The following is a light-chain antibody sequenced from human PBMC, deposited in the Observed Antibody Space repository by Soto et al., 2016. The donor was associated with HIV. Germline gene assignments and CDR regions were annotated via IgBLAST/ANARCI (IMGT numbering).Light chain of an antibody. J-gene: IGLJ3*02. V-gene: IGLV3-21*03. Sequence: SYVLTQPPSVSVAPGKTATITCGGNNIGSKSVHWYQQKPGQAPVLAVYDDSDRRSGIPERFSGSNSGNTATLTISRVEAGDEADYFCQVWDRSRDHPNWVFGGGTKLTIL. CDR3: QVWDRSRDHPNWV. CDR2: DDS. CDR1: NIGSKS.